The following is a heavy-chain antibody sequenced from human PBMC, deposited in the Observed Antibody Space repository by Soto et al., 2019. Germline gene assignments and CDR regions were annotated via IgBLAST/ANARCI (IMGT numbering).Heavy chain of an antibody. V-gene: IGHV1-69*01. CDR1: GGTFSSYA. D-gene: IGHD3-16*01. CDR2: IIPIFGTA. CDR3: ARDPGYYCSRKGWFDP. J-gene: IGHJ5*02. Sequence: QVQLVQSGAEVKKPGSSVKVSCKASGGTFSSYAISWVRQAPGQALEWMGGIIPIFGTANYAQKFQCRVTITADEATSRAYMELSSLRSEDTSVYYCARDPGYYCSRKGWFDPWGQGTRVTVSS.